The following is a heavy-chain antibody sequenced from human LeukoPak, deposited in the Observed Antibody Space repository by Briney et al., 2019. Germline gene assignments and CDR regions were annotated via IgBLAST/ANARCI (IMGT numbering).Heavy chain of an antibody. CDR2: ISYDGSNK. V-gene: IGHV3-30*01. D-gene: IGHD1-26*01. CDR3: ARAIVGATPIDY. J-gene: IGHJ4*02. Sequence: PGRPLRLSCAASGFTFSSYAMHWIRQAPGKGLEWVAVISYDGSNKYYADSVKGRFTISRDNSKNTLYLQMNSLRAEDTAVYYCARAIVGATPIDYWGQETLVTVSS. CDR1: GFTFSSYA.